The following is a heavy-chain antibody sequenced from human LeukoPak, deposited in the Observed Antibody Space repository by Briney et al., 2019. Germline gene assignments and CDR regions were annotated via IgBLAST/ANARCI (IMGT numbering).Heavy chain of an antibody. D-gene: IGHD3-22*01. Sequence: GESLKISCKGSGYSFTSYWIGWVRQMPGKDLEWMGIIYPGDSDTRYSPSFQGQVTISADKSISTAYLQWSSLKASDTAMYYCARCLRYSSGYYPFDAFDIWGQGTMVTVSS. V-gene: IGHV5-51*01. CDR1: GYSFTSYW. CDR2: IYPGDSDT. CDR3: ARCLRYSSGYYPFDAFDI. J-gene: IGHJ3*02.